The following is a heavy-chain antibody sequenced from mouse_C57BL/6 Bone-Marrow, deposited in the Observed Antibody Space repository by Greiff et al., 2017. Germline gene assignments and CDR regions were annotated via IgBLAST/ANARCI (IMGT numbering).Heavy chain of an antibody. Sequence: QVQLQQSGAELARPGASVKLSCKASGYTFTSYGISWVKQRPGQGLEWIGEIDPRSGNTYYNEKFKGKATLTADKSSSTAYMELRSLTSEDSAVYFCARARYWYFDVWGTGTTVTVSS. J-gene: IGHJ1*03. CDR2: IDPRSGNT. V-gene: IGHV1-81*01. CDR3: ARARYWYFDV. CDR1: GYTFTSYG.